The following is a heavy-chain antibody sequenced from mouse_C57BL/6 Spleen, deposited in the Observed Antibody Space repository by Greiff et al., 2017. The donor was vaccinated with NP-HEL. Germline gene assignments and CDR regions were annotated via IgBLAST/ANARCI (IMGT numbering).Heavy chain of an antibody. CDR1: GYTFTSYW. CDR2: IDPSDSYT. CDR3: ASYGRYYYGNYGFAY. Sequence: QVQLQQPGAELVMPGASVKLSCKASGYTFTSYWMHWVKQRPGQGLEWIGEIDPSDSYTNYNQKFKGKSTLTVDKSSSTAYMQLSSLTSEDSAVYYCASYGRYYYGNYGFAYWGQGTLVTVSA. D-gene: IGHD2-1*01. J-gene: IGHJ3*01. V-gene: IGHV1-69*01.